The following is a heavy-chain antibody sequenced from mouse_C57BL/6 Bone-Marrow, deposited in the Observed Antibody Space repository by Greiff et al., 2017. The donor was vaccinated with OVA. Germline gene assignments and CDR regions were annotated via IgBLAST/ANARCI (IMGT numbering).Heavy chain of an antibody. Sequence: EVQGVESGGGLVQPKGSLKLSCAASGFSFNTYAMNWVRQAPGKGLEWVARIRSKSNNYATYYADSVKDRFTISRDDSESMLYLQMNNLKTEDTAMYYCVRHYSNYDYAMDYWGQGTSVTVSS. CDR1: GFSFNTYA. V-gene: IGHV10-1*01. J-gene: IGHJ4*01. CDR2: IRSKSNNYAT. CDR3: VRHYSNYDYAMDY. D-gene: IGHD2-5*01.